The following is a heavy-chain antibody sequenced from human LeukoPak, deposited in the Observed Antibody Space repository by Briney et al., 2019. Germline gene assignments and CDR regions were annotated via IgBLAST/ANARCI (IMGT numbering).Heavy chain of an antibody. CDR3: ARLGARNAFDI. Sequence: SETLSLTCAMSGYSISSGYYWGWVRQPPGQGLEWIGIIYHSGSTFFNPSLKSRVTISVDTSKTRLSLKLSSVTAADTAVYYCARLGARNAFDIWGQGTVVTVSS. J-gene: IGHJ3*02. V-gene: IGHV4-38-2*01. CDR1: GYSISSGYY. CDR2: IYHSGST.